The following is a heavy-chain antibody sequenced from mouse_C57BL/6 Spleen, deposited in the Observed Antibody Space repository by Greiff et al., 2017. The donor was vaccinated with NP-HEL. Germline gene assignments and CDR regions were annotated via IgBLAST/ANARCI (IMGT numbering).Heavy chain of an antibody. CDR3: ARLGTGSFAY. J-gene: IGHJ3*01. Sequence: EVMLVESGGDLVKPGGSLKLSCAASGFTFSSYGMSWVRQTPDKRLEWVATISSGGSYTYYPDSVKGRLTISRDNAKNTLYLQMSSLKSEDTAMYYCARLGTGSFAYWGQGTLVTVSA. CDR2: ISSGGSYT. D-gene: IGHD4-1*01. CDR1: GFTFSSYG. V-gene: IGHV5-6*02.